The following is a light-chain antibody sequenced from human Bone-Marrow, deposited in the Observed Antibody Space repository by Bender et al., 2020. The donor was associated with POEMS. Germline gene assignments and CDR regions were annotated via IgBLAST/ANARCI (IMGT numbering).Light chain of an antibody. V-gene: IGLV1-44*01. CDR1: SSNIGAHA. CDR2: SSH. J-gene: IGLJ3*02. CDR3: AVWDDSLNGWV. Sequence: QSVLTQPPSASGTPGQRVPISCSGGSSNIGAHAVTWYQHLPGTAPKLLIYSSHRRPSEVPDRFSGSRSGTSASLAISGLQSEDEADYYCAVWDDSLNGWVFGGGTKLTVL.